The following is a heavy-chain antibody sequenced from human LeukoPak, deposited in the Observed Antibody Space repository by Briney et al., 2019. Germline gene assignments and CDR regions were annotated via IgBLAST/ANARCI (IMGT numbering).Heavy chain of an antibody. CDR2: ISPYNGNT. Sequence: ASVKVSCKASGYTFTNYGISWVRLAPGQGLEWMGWISPYNGNTDYAPKFQGRVTVTTDTSTNTAYMELRILTSDDSAVYYCARDNYGSGSSRPPCDYWGQGTLVTVSS. V-gene: IGHV1-18*01. J-gene: IGHJ4*02. CDR3: ARDNYGSGSSRPPCDY. CDR1: GYTFTNYG. D-gene: IGHD3-10*01.